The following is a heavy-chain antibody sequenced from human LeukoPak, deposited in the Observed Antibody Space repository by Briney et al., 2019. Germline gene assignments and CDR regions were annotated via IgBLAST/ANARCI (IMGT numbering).Heavy chain of an antibody. CDR1: GFTFSNYA. J-gene: IGHJ4*02. CDR2: IRGSGGST. CDR3: AKDWEYCSGGSCCTYGGLDY. D-gene: IGHD2-15*01. V-gene: IGHV3-23*01. Sequence: PGGSLRLSCAASGFTFSNYAMSWVRQAPGKGLEWVSAIRGSGGSTNYGDSVKGRFTIFRDNSKNTLYLQMKSLRAEDTALYYCAKDWEYCSGGSCCTYGGLDYWGQGTLVTVSS.